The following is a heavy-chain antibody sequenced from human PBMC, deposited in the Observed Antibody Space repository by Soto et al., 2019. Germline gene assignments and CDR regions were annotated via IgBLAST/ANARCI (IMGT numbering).Heavy chain of an antibody. Sequence: QVQLQESGPTLVKPSETLSLTCTVSGGSIRSYCWTWIRQPPGEGLKWIGCICNSGTTNYNPSLKRRVTISLDSRKSQFSLRVSSVTVADTAFYYCGGGGSIVVATRRLLGVWGNGTTVTVSS. V-gene: IGHV4-59*03. J-gene: IGHJ6*03. CDR2: ICNSGTT. CDR1: GGSIRSYC. D-gene: IGHD3-22*01. CDR3: GGGGSIVVATRRLLGV.